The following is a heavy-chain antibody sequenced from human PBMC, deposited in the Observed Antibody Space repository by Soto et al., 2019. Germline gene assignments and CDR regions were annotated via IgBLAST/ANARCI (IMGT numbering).Heavy chain of an antibody. D-gene: IGHD2-8*01. Sequence: GPGPAGASETLSLTCSVSGGSVNSGGYSWSWIRQPPGKGLEWIGFISPSGSPAYNPSLKSRVTISVDRSNNQISLELSSVTAADTAVYYCARGVLAWGPGTLVTVSS. J-gene: IGHJ5*02. V-gene: IGHV4-30-2*01. CDR1: GGSVNSGGYS. CDR3: ARGVLA. CDR2: ISPSGSP.